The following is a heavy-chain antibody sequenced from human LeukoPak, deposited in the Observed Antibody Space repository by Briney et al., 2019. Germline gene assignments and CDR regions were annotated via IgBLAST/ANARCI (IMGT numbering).Heavy chain of an antibody. CDR2: MNSDGRST. D-gene: IGHD4/OR15-4a*01. CDR1: GVTFSSYG. V-gene: IGHV3-74*01. CDR3: ARGVIPYGGSDY. Sequence: PGGSLRLSCAASGVTFSSYGMHWVRQARGKGVGWGARMNSDGRSTNYADSVKGGVTIYRENEKNTVYMQRNSLRAEETAVYYCARGVIPYGGSDYWGQGTLVTVSS. J-gene: IGHJ4*02.